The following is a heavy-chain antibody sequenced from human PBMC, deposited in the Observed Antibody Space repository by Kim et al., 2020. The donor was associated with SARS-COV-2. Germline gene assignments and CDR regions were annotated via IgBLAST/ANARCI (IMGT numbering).Heavy chain of an antibody. CDR3: AKVVSRTLNWFES. V-gene: IGHV1-2*02. D-gene: IGHD6-13*01. CDR1: GYTFVDYY. J-gene: IGHJ5*01. CDR2: INPFSGGA. Sequence: ASVKVSCKASGYTFVDYYIHWVRQAPGQGLEWMGWINPFSGGAKFAQNFQGRLTMTRDTSISTVYMEMTRLTSDDTAVYYCAKVVSRTLNWFESWGQGTLVTVSS.